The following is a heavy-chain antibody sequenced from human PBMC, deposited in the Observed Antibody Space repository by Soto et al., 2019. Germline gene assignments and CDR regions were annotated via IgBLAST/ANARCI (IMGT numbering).Heavy chain of an antibody. CDR3: VRDRAFSYASVI. CDR2: FHYGGRT. Sequence: PSETLSLTCTVSGGSVTRTSFYWSWIRQTPGKGLEWIGYFHYGGRTNYNPSLKSRVNISVETSKNQFSLQLSSVTAADTAPYFCVRDRAFSYASVIRGQGPLATVSS. J-gene: IGHJ1*01. V-gene: IGHV4-61*01. D-gene: IGHD3-16*01. CDR1: GGSVTRTSFY.